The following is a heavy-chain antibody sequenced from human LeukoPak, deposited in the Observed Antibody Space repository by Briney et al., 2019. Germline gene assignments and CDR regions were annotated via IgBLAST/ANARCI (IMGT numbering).Heavy chain of an antibody. V-gene: IGHV1-46*01. CDR1: GYTFTSYY. D-gene: IGHD3-22*01. J-gene: IGHJ4*02. CDR2: INPSGGST. CDR3: AREGKDYDSSGYLDY. Sequence: GASVKVSCKASGYTFTSYYMHWVRQAPGQGLEWMGIINPSGGSTSYAQKFQGRVTMTRDMSTSTVYMELSSLRSEDTAVYYCAREGKDYDSSGYLDYWGQGTLVTVPS.